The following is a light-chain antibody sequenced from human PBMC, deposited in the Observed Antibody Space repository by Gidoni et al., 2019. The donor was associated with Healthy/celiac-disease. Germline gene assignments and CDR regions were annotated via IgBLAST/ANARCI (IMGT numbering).Light chain of an antibody. CDR3: QQYNNWPPWT. J-gene: IGKJ1*01. Sequence: EIVMTQSPATLSVSPGERATLSCRASQSVSSNLAWYQQNPGQEPRLLIYGASTRATGIPARFSGSGSGTEFTLTISSLQSEDFAVYYCQQYNNWPPWTFGQGTKVEIK. V-gene: IGKV3-15*01. CDR1: QSVSSN. CDR2: GAS.